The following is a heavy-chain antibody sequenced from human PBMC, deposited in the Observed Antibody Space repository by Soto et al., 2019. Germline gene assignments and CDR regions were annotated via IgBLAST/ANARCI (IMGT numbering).Heavy chain of an antibody. J-gene: IGHJ6*03. CDR1: GFTFSSYS. CDR2: ISSSSSTI. Sequence: GALRLSCAASGFTFSSYSMNWVRQAPGKGLEWVSYISSSSSTIYYADSVKGRFTISRDNAKNSLYLQMNSLRAEDTAVYYCARVYYYGSGTRNENYYYYMDVWGKVTTVTVSS. CDR3: ARVYYYGSGTRNENYYYYMDV. V-gene: IGHV3-48*01. D-gene: IGHD3-10*01.